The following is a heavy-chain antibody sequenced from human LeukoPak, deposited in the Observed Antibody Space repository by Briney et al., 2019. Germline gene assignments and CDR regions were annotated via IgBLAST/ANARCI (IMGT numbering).Heavy chain of an antibody. D-gene: IGHD3-10*01. CDR3: ARDPYGTWYFDL. V-gene: IGHV1-2*02. CDR1: GYTFTGYY. J-gene: IGHJ2*01. Sequence: ASVKVSCKASGYTFTGYYMHWVRQAPGQGLDWMGWINPNSGGTNYAQKFQGRVTMTRDKSISTAYMELSRLRSDDTAVYYCARDPYGTWYFDLWGRGTLVTVSS. CDR2: INPNSGGT.